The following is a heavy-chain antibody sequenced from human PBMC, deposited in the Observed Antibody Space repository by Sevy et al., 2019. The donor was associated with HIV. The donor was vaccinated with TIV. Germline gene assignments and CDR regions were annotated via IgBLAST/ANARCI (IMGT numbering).Heavy chain of an antibody. D-gene: IGHD3-22*01. J-gene: IGHJ4*02. Sequence: SETLSLTCIVSYDSFSTGDYFWGWIRQHPERGLEWIAYIHSNGGPLYDPSLQSRVAISIDTSKNPYSLSLNSVTEADTAVYYCARVSVRGGYDRAVCFDDWGQGTLVTVSS. CDR1: YDSFSTGDYF. CDR3: ARVSVRGGYDRAVCFDD. CDR2: IHSNGGP. V-gene: IGHV4-31*03.